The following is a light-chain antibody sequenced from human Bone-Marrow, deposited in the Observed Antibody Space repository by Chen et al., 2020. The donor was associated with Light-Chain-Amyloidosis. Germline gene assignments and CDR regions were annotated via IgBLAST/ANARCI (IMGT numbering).Light chain of an antibody. CDR2: LVS. CDR3: MQTVQSTWT. J-gene: IGKJ1*01. V-gene: IGKV2-28*01. CDR1: QSLLHRNGYNY. Sequence: IVLTQTPLSLPVTPGEPASTSCRSSQSLLHRNGYNYLGWYLQKPGQSPQLLIYLVSNRASGVPDRFSGSGSGTDFTLKISRVEAEDVGVYYCMQTVQSTWTFGQGTKVEIK.